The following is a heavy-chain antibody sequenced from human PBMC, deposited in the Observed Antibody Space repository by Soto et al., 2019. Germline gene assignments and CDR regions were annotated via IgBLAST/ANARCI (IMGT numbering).Heavy chain of an antibody. D-gene: IGHD2-15*01. Sequence: QVQLVESGGGVVQPGRSLRLSCAASGFTFSSYGMHRVRQAPGKGLEWVAVISYDGSNKYYADSVKGRFTISRDSSKNTLYLQMTSRRAEDTAVYYCAKDRRKVVVAAPFDNWGQGTLVTFSS. CDR1: GFTFSSYG. J-gene: IGHJ4*02. CDR2: ISYDGSNK. CDR3: AKDRRKVVVAAPFDN. V-gene: IGHV3-30*18.